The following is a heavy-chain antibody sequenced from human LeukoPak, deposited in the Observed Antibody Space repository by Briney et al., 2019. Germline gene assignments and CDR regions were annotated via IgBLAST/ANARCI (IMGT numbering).Heavy chain of an antibody. CDR2: IYYSGST. V-gene: IGHV4-59*08. D-gene: IGHD2-15*01. J-gene: IGHJ4*02. CDR1: GGSISSYY. Sequence: PSETLSLTCTVSGGSISSYYWSWIRQPPGKGLEWIGYIYYSGSTNYNPSLKSRVTISVDTSKNQFSLKLSSVTAADTAVYYCARGTRGGYPVYWGQGTLVTVSS. CDR3: ARGTRGGYPVY.